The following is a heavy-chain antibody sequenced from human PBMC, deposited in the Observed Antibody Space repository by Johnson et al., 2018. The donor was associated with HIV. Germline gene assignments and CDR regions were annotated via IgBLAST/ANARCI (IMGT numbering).Heavy chain of an antibody. CDR1: GFTFSDYY. Sequence: QVQLVESGGGLVKPGGSLRLSCAASGFTFSDYYMSWIRQAPGKGLEWVSYITSSGTTIYPVDSVKGRFTISRDNAKNSLYLQINSLRAEDTAVYYCARDRCATYYYDSSGHGGVFDIWGQGTVVTVSS. J-gene: IGHJ3*02. CDR3: ARDRCATYYYDSSGHGGVFDI. CDR2: ITSSGTTI. V-gene: IGHV3-11*04. D-gene: IGHD3-22*01.